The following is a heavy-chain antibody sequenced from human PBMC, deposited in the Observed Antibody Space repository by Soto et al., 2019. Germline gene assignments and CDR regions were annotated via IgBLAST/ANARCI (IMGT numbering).Heavy chain of an antibody. CDR3: ARQLLFLDRYYFYGMDV. V-gene: IGHV5-51*01. Sequence: GECLKISCKGSGYSCTSYWIGWVRQMPGKGLEWMGIIYPGDSDTRYSPSFQGQVTISADKSISTAYLQWSSLKASDTAMYYCARQLLFLDRYYFYGMDVWGQGTTFPVSS. CDR2: IYPGDSDT. D-gene: IGHD3-3*01. CDR1: GYSCTSYW. J-gene: IGHJ6*02.